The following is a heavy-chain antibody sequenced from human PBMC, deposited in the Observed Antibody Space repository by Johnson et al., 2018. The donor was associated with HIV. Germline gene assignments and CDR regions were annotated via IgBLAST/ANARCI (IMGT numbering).Heavy chain of an antibody. CDR1: GFTFSSHA. CDR2: ISSLGDNT. Sequence: VQLVESGGGLVQPGGSLRLSCAASGFTFSSHAMHWVRQAPGKGLEHVSAISSLGDNTYYPNSVKGRFTVSRDNFKNTLYLQMNSLRAEDTAVYYCANGGQVVTHWRAFDIWGQGTMVTVSS. CDR3: ANGGQVVTHWRAFDI. D-gene: IGHD4-23*01. J-gene: IGHJ3*02. V-gene: IGHV3-64*01.